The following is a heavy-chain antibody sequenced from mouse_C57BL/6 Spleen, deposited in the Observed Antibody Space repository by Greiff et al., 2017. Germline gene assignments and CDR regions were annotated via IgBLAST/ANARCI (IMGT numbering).Heavy chain of an antibody. CDR2: INSSNGGT. CDR3: ARSIYYDYDEGGFDY. CDR1: GYTFTSYW. D-gene: IGHD2-4*01. J-gene: IGHJ2*01. Sequence: QVQLQQPGTELVKPGASVKLSCKASGYTFTSYWMHWVKQRPGQGLEWIGNINSSNGGTNYNEKFKSKATLTVEKSSSTAYMQLSSLTSEDSAVYYCARSIYYDYDEGGFDYWGQGTTLTVSS. V-gene: IGHV1-53*01.